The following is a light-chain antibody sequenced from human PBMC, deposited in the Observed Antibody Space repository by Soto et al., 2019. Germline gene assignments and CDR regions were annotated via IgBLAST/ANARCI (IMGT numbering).Light chain of an antibody. CDR3: QRYNSALT. CDR1: QDISNS. V-gene: IGKV1-27*01. J-gene: IGKJ5*01. CDR2: SAS. Sequence: DIQMTQSPSSLSASVGDRITITCRASQDISNSLAWYQQKPGKVPKLLIYSASTLQSGVPSRFSGSGSGTDFTLTISCLQPEDVATYFCQRYNSALTFGQGTRLEIK.